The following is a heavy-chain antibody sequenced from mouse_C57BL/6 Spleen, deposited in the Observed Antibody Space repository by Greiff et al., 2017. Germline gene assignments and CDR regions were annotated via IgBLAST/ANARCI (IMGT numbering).Heavy chain of an antibody. Sequence: QVHVKQSGPELVKPGASVKISCKASGYAFSSSWMNWVKQRPGKGLEWIGRIYPGDGDTNYNGKFKGKATLTADKSSSTAYMQLSSLTSEDSAVYFCARDGYGSTQFAYWGQGTLVTVSA. D-gene: IGHD1-1*01. V-gene: IGHV1-82*01. J-gene: IGHJ3*01. CDR3: ARDGYGSTQFAY. CDR2: IYPGDGDT. CDR1: GYAFSSSW.